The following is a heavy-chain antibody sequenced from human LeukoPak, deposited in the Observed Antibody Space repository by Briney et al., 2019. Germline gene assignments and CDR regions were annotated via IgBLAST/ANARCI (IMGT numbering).Heavy chain of an antibody. CDR2: IIPIFGTA. CDR1: DCTFIKCA. CDR3: ARYYSHYYYMDV. Sequence: AVTVSFMSSDCTFIKCAISWVGRPPGRGGEGVGGIIPIFGTANYAQKFQGRVTITAYESTSTAYMELSSLRSEHTAVYYCARYYSHYYYMDVWGKGTTVTVSS. V-gene: IGHV1-69*13. J-gene: IGHJ6*03. D-gene: IGHD4-11*01.